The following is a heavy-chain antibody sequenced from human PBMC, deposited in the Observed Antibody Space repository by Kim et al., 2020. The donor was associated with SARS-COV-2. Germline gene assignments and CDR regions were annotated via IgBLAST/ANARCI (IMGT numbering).Heavy chain of an antibody. CDR1: GFTFSSYW. V-gene: IGHV3-74*01. Sequence: GGSLRLSCAVSGFTFSSYWMHWVRQAPGKGLVWVSRINSDGSSTSYADSVKGRFTISRDNAKNTLYLQMNSLRAEDTAVYYCAREAIVVVPDFDYWGQGTLVTVSS. J-gene: IGHJ4*02. CDR3: AREAIVVVPDFDY. D-gene: IGHD3-22*01. CDR2: INSDGSST.